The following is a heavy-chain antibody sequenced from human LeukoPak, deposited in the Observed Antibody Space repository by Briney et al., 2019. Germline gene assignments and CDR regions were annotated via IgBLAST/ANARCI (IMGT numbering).Heavy chain of an antibody. Sequence: GGSLRLSCAASGFAVSSNYMSWVRQAPGKGLEWVSVIYSGDSTYYADSVKGRFTISRDNSKNTLYLQMNSLRAEDTAVYYCAIEPGIAAPGKDYWGQGTLVTVSS. D-gene: IGHD6-13*01. V-gene: IGHV3-66*02. CDR3: AIEPGIAAPGKDY. CDR1: GFAVSSNY. CDR2: IYSGDST. J-gene: IGHJ4*02.